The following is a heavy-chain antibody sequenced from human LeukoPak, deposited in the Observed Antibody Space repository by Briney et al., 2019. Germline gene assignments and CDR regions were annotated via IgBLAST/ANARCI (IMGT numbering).Heavy chain of an antibody. CDR2: ISAYNGDT. Sequence: ASVKVSCKASGYTFTNFGISWVRQAPGQGLEWMGWISAYNGDTNYAQELQGRVTMTTDASTSTAYLELRSLRSDDTAVYYCARGGALVPGTWFDPWGQGTLVTVSS. D-gene: IGHD6-19*01. CDR1: GYTFTNFG. J-gene: IGHJ5*02. V-gene: IGHV1-18*01. CDR3: ARGGALVPGTWFDP.